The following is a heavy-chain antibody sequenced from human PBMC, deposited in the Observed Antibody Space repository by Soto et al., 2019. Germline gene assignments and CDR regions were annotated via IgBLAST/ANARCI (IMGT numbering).Heavy chain of an antibody. Sequence: GASVKVSCKASGYTFTGYYMHWVRQAPGQGLEWMGWINPNSGGTNYAQKFQGWVTMTRDTSISTAYMELSRLRSDDTAVYYCARVYSSVAPVSSMDVWGQGTTVTVSS. CDR2: INPNSGGT. J-gene: IGHJ6*02. CDR1: GYTFTGYY. V-gene: IGHV1-2*04. D-gene: IGHD1-26*01. CDR3: ARVYSSVAPVSSMDV.